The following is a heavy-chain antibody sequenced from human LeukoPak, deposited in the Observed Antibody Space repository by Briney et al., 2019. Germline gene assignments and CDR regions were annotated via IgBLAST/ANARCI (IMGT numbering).Heavy chain of an antibody. CDR3: ARVTYSSSWSYYFDY. D-gene: IGHD6-13*01. Sequence: GGSLRLSCAASGFTFSSYAMSWVRQAPGKGLEWVSAISGSGGSTYYADSVKGRFTISRDNAKNSLYLQMNSLRDEDTAVYYCARVTYSSSWSYYFDYWGQGTLVTVSS. CDR1: GFTFSSYA. CDR2: ISGSGGST. V-gene: IGHV3-23*01. J-gene: IGHJ4*02.